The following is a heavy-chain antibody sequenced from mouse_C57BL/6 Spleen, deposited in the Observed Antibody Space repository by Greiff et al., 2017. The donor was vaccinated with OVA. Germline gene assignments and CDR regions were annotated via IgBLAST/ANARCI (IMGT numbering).Heavy chain of an antibody. CDR3: AREEIYSNLYYFDY. V-gene: IGHV1-22*01. CDR1: GYTFTDYN. D-gene: IGHD2-5*01. J-gene: IGHJ2*01. CDR2: INPNNGGT. Sequence: VQLQQSGPELVKPGASVKMSCKASGYTFTDYNMHWVKQSHGKSLEWIGYINPNNGGTSYNQKFKGKATLTVNKSSSTAYMELRSLTSEDSAVYYCAREEIYSNLYYFDYWGQGTTLTVSS.